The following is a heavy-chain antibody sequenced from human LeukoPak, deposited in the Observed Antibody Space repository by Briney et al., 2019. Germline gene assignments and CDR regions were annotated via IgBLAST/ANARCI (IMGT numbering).Heavy chain of an antibody. Sequence: GGSLRLSCAASGFTFGSYWIQWVRQTPEKGLVWVAHINNDGSNTIYADSVKGRFTTSRDNAKNTLYLQMNSLTAEDTAVYYCVRGNGGEFLWGQGTLVTVSS. V-gene: IGHV3-74*01. CDR3: VRGNGGEFL. CDR1: GFTFGSYW. J-gene: IGHJ4*02. D-gene: IGHD7-27*01. CDR2: INNDGSNT.